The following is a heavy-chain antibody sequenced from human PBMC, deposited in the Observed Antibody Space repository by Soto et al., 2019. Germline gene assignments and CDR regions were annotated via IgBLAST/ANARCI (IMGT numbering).Heavy chain of an antibody. CDR1: GYAFHGYY. J-gene: IGHJ6*02. CDR3: ARDGQWLVTPYYYYGMDV. D-gene: IGHD6-19*01. Sequence: GASVKVSCKASGYAFHGYYIHWVRQAPGQGLEWMGWINPNDGGTSYAQKFQGRVTMASDTPTSTAYMELSRLRSDDTAVYYCARDGQWLVTPYYYYGMDVWGQGTTVTVSS. CDR2: INPNDGGT. V-gene: IGHV1-2*02.